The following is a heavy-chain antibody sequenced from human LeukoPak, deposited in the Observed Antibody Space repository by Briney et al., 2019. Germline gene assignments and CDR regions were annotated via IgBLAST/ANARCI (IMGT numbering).Heavy chain of an antibody. D-gene: IGHD1-26*01. CDR2: IYYSGST. CDR3: ASDSGSSFDAFDI. Sequence: SETLSLTCTVSGGSISRYYWSWIRQPPGKGLEWIGYIYYSGSTNYNPSLKSRVTISVDTSKNQFSLKLSSVTAADTAVYYCASDSGSSFDAFDIWGQATMVTVSS. V-gene: IGHV4-59*01. CDR1: GGSISRYY. J-gene: IGHJ3*02.